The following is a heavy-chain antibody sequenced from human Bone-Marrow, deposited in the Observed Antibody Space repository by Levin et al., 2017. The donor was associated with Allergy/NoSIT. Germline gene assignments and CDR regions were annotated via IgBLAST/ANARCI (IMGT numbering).Heavy chain of an antibody. CDR3: ARDSYCSGGSCYSNLCVY. D-gene: IGHD2-15*01. Sequence: GASVKVSCKASGGTFSSYTISWVRQAPGQGLEWMGRIIPILGIANYAQKFQGRVTITADKSTSTAYMELSSLRSEDTAVYYCARDSYCSGGSCYSNLCVYWGQGTLVTVSS. CDR2: IIPILGIA. J-gene: IGHJ4*02. CDR1: GGTFSSYT. V-gene: IGHV1-69*04.